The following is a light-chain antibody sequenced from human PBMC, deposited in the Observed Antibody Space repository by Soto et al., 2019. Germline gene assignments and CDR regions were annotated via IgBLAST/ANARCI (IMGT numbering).Light chain of an antibody. J-gene: IGLJ3*02. CDR1: NSDVGAYNY. CDR3: TSYTGTSSPWV. Sequence: QSVLTQPASVSGSPGQSITISCAGTNSDVGAYNYVSWYQQHPGKAPKLVIYEVSNRPSGVSNRFSGSKSGSTASLTISGLQAEDEADYHCTSYTGTSSPWVFGGGTKLTVL. CDR2: EVS. V-gene: IGLV2-14*01.